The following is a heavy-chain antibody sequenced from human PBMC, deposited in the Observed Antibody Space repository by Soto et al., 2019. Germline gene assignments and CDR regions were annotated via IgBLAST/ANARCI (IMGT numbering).Heavy chain of an antibody. CDR2: IIPIFGTA. Sequence: EASVKVSCKASGGTFSSYAISWVRQAPGQGLEWMGGIIPIFGTANYAQKFQGRVTITADESTSTAYMELSSLRSEDTAVYYCARIPLDGPRPFDPWGQGTLVTVSS. CDR1: GGTFSSYA. J-gene: IGHJ5*02. V-gene: IGHV1-69*13. CDR3: ARIPLDGPRPFDP.